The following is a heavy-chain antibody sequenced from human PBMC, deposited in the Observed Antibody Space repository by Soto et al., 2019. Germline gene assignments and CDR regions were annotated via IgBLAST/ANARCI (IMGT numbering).Heavy chain of an antibody. J-gene: IGHJ4*02. CDR1: GYTFTGYY. V-gene: IGHV1-2*02. CDR3: ASHYPDYDILTGPLDY. D-gene: IGHD3-9*01. CDR2: INPNSGGT. Sequence: GASVKVSCKTSGYTFTGYYMHWVRQAPGQGLEWMGWINPNSGGTNYAQKFQGRVTMTRDTSISTAYMELSRLRSDDTAVYYCASHYPDYDILTGPLDYWGQGTLVTSPQ.